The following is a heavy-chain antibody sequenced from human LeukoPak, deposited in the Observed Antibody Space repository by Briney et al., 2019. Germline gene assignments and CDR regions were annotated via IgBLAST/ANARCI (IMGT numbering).Heavy chain of an antibody. D-gene: IGHD2/OR15-2a*01. CDR3: ARDFLEETQ. Sequence: PGGSLRLSCAASGFTFSSYNTNWVRQAPGKGLEWVSYISSNTRVIHYADSVKGRFTISRDNGKNSLHLQMNSLRAEDTAVYYCARDFLEETQWGQGPRVTVSS. CDR2: ISSNTRVI. CDR1: GFTFSSYN. V-gene: IGHV3-48*01. J-gene: IGHJ4*02.